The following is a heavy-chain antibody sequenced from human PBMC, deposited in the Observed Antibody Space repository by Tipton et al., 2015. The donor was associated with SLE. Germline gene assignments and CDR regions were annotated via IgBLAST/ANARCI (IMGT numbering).Heavy chain of an antibody. V-gene: IGHV3-30*03. D-gene: IGHD3-9*01. Sequence: SLRLSCVASGFTFSRSIMNWVRQAPGKGLEWVAVISSDESYIHYADSVKGRFTISRDNARNTLYLQMNSLRAEDTAVYYCARTMTGAYFDYWGQGTLATVSS. CDR3: ARTMTGAYFDY. J-gene: IGHJ4*02. CDR1: GFTFSRSI. CDR2: ISSDESYI.